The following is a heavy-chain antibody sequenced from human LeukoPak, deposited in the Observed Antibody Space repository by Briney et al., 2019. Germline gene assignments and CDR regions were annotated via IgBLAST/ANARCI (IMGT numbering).Heavy chain of an antibody. J-gene: IGHJ4*02. CDR3: AKGSSMILVVISS. V-gene: IGHV3-23*01. D-gene: IGHD3-22*01. CDR2: ISGSGSSP. CDR1: GFTFSSYA. Sequence: PGGSLRLSCAASGFTFSSYAMSWVRQAPGKGLEWVSTISGSGSSPYYADSEKGRFTISRDNSKNTLYLQVNSLRAEDTAVYYCAKGSSMILVVISSWGQGTLVTVSS.